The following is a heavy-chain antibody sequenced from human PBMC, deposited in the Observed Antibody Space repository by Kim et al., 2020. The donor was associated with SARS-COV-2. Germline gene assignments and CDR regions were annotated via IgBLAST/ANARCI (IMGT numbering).Heavy chain of an antibody. D-gene: IGHD3-16*01. CDR2: NI. J-gene: IGHJ4*02. V-gene: IGHV3-30*10. CDR3: AKDDYGSIDY. Sequence: NIDNTDPVRSQFTIAKDTAKNTLYLHMNSLRPEDTAVYICAKDDYGSIDYWGQGTLVTVSS.